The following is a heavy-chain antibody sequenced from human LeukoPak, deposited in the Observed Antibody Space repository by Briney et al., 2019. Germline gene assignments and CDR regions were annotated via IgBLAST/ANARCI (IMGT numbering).Heavy chain of an antibody. V-gene: IGHV3-23*01. D-gene: IGHD3-16*01. J-gene: IGHJ4*02. CDR2: IIGGSGIT. Sequence: GGSLRLACAASGFTFSPYAMSWVRQAPGKGLEWVSSIIGGSGITYYADSVQGRFTISRDNSKNTLNLQMNSLRAEDTAVYYCAKSLPNFVLFKDSWGQGTLVTVSS. CDR3: AKSLPNFVLFKDS. CDR1: GFTFSPYA.